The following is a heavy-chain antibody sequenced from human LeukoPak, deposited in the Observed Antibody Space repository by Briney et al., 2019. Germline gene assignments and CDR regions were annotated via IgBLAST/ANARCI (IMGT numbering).Heavy chain of an antibody. CDR1: GGSISSSSYY. D-gene: IGHD1-26*01. Sequence: SETLSLTCTVSGGSISSSSYYWGWIRQPPGKGLEWIGSIYYSGSTYYNPSLKSRVTISVDTSKNQFTLKLSSVTAADTAVYYCASRLVGATVDYWGQGTLVTVSS. J-gene: IGHJ4*02. CDR2: IYYSGST. V-gene: IGHV4-39*01. CDR3: ASRLVGATVDY.